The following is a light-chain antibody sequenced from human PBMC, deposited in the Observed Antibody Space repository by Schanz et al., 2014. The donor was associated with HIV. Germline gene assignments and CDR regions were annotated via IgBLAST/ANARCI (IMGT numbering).Light chain of an antibody. CDR1: SSNTATNA. Sequence: QSVLTQPPSASGTPGQRVTMSCSASSSNTATNAVHWYQQLPGTAPKLLIYATYNRPSGVPDRFSGSSSGTSASLAISGLQSEDEADYYCAAWDDSLKGWVFGGGTKLTVL. J-gene: IGLJ3*02. CDR2: ATY. V-gene: IGLV1-44*01. CDR3: AAWDDSLKGWV.